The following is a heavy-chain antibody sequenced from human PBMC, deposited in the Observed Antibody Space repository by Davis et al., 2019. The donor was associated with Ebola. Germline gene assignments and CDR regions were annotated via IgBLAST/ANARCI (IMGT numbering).Heavy chain of an antibody. CDR1: GYNFASYA. CDR2: IDCGSGNR. Sequence: ASVKVSCKASGYNFASYAIHWVRQAPGQRPEWMGWIDCGSGNRKYSPKFQARVTITRDTAASTAYMELSSLISEDTAVYYCAFQGHIATTPPATEYFDYWGQGTLVTVSS. V-gene: IGHV1-3*01. J-gene: IGHJ4*02. CDR3: AFQGHIATTPPATEYFDY. D-gene: IGHD2-2*01.